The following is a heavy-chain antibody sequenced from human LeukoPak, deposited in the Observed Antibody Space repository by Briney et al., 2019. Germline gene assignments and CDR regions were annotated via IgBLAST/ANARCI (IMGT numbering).Heavy chain of an antibody. Sequence: SETLSLTCTVSGGSISSYYWSWIRQPPGKGLEWIGYIYYSGSTNYNPSLKSRVTISVDTSKDQFSLKLSSVTAADTAVYYCARGHYYDSSGYFDYWGQGTLVTVSS. J-gene: IGHJ4*02. CDR2: IYYSGST. V-gene: IGHV4-59*01. CDR3: ARGHYYDSSGYFDY. D-gene: IGHD3-22*01. CDR1: GGSISSYY.